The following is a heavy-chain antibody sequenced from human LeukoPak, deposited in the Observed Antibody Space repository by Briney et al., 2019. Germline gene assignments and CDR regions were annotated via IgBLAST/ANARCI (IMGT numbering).Heavy chain of an antibody. CDR2: IIPIFGTA. CDR3: TRSYCSSTSCYGNDAFDI. J-gene: IGHJ3*02. CDR1: GGTFSSYA. V-gene: IGHV1-69*05. D-gene: IGHD2-2*01. Sequence: GASVKVSCKASGGTFSSYAISWVRQAPGQGLEWLGRIIPIFGTANYAQKFQGRVTITTDESTSTAYMKLSSLRSEDTAVYYCTRSYCSSTSCYGNDAFDIWGQGTMVTVSS.